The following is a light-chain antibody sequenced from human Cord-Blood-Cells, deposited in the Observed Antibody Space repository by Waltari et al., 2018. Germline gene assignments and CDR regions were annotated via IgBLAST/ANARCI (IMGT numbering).Light chain of an antibody. J-gene: IGLJ2*01. Sequence: SYELTQPPSVSVSPGQTASITCSGDKLGDKYACWYQQKPGQSPLLVIYQDSKRPSGIPERFSGSNSGNTATLTISGTQAMDEADYYCQVWDSSTVVFGGGTKLTVL. CDR1: KLGDKY. V-gene: IGLV3-1*01. CDR2: QDS. CDR3: QVWDSSTVV.